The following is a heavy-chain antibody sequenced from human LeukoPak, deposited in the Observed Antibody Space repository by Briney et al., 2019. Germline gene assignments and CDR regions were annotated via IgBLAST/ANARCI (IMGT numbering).Heavy chain of an antibody. CDR3: ARLVGWNDESPDAFDI. V-gene: IGHV4-39*01. CDR2: IYYSGST. D-gene: IGHD1-1*01. CDR1: GGSISSSSYY. J-gene: IGHJ3*02. Sequence: NTSETLSLTCTVSGGSISSSSYYWGWIRQPPGKGLEWIGSIYYSGSTYYNPSLKSRVTISVDTSKNQFSLKLSSVTAADTAVYYCARLVGWNDESPDAFDIWGQGTMVTVSS.